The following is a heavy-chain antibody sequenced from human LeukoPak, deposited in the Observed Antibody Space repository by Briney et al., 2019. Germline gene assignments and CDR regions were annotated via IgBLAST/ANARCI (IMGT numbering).Heavy chain of an antibody. V-gene: IGHV3-11*04. J-gene: IGHJ1*01. CDR1: GFTFTEYY. CDR3: ARDRVAVAGKYFQH. CDR2: ISSSGDIL. D-gene: IGHD6-19*01. Sequence: GGSLRLSCAASGFTFTEYYMSWIRKTPGKGLEWVSDISSSGDILSYADSIQGRFTISRDNAKNSLYLQMNSLRAEDTAVYYCARDRVAVAGKYFQHWGQGTLVTVSS.